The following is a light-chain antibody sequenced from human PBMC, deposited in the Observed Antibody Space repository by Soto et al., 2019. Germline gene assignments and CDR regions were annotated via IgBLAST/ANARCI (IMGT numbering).Light chain of an antibody. CDR3: QQYGSSNT. V-gene: IGKV3-20*01. J-gene: IGKJ2*01. CDR1: QSVSSRS. CDR2: GAS. Sequence: EIVLTQSPGTLSLSPGERATLSCRASQSVSSRSLDWYQQKGGQAPRLLIYGASRRAISFTDRFSGSGSGTSFTLTISRLEHEDFALYYCQQYGSSNTFGQGTKLEIK.